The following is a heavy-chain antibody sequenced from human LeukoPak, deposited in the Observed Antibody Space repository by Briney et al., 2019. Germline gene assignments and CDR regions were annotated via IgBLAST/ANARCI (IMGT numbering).Heavy chain of an antibody. D-gene: IGHD1-14*01. Sequence: GGSLRLSCAASGLTFSTYGMSWVRQAPGKGLEWISAVSGGGTTSYADSVRGRFAISRDNSKNTSYLQMNSLRAEDTAVYYCAQEDSEGGPNWFDPWGQGALVTVSS. CDR1: GLTFSTYG. J-gene: IGHJ5*02. CDR2: VSGGGTT. V-gene: IGHV3-23*01. CDR3: AQEDSEGGPNWFDP.